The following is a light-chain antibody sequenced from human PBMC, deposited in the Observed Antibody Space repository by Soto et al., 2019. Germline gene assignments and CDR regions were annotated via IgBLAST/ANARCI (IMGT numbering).Light chain of an antibody. J-gene: IGKJ1*01. V-gene: IGKV3-15*01. CDR1: QSVSSN. Sequence: EIVMTKNTDTLSVSPGERATLSCRASQSVSSNLAWYQQKPGQAPRLLIYGASTRATGIPARFSGSGSGTEFTLTISSLQSEDFAVYYCQQYNNWPRGTFGQGTKVDI. CDR3: QQYNNWPRGT. CDR2: GAS.